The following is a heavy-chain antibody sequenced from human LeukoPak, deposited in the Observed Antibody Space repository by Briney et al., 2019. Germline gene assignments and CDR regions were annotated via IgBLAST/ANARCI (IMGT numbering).Heavy chain of an antibody. CDR2: IYYSGST. D-gene: IGHD3-10*01. J-gene: IGHJ4*02. CDR3: ARGMYYYGSGSPSPFDY. Sequence: SEILSLTCTVSGGSISSYYWSWIRQPPGKGLEWIGYIYYSGSTNYNPSLKSRVTISVDTSKNQFSLKLSSVTAADTAVYYCARGMYYYGSGSPSPFDYWGQGTLVTVSS. V-gene: IGHV4-59*08. CDR1: GGSISSYY.